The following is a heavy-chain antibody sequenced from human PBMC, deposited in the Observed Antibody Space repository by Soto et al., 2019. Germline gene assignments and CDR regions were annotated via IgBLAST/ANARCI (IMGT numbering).Heavy chain of an antibody. D-gene: IGHD6-13*01. CDR3: ARGNCPGSTCFDY. J-gene: IGHJ4*02. Sequence: PGGSLRLSCAASGFTFSDHHMDWVRQAPGGGLEWVAVMYGDGRNKWYADAVQGRFTISRDTSRNTVYLQMSSLRAEDTAIYYCARGNCPGSTCFDYWGQGTLVTVSS. CDR1: GFTFSDHH. CDR2: MYGDGRNK. V-gene: IGHV3-33*08.